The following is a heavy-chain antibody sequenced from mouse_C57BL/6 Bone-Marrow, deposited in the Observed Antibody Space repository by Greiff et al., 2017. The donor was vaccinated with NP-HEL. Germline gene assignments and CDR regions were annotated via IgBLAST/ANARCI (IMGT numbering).Heavy chain of an antibody. D-gene: IGHD2-5*01. V-gene: IGHV3-8*01. CDR1: GYSITSDY. CDR3: ARLAYYSNYVGWYFDV. Sequence: DVQLQESGPGLAKPSQTLSLTCSVTGYSITSDYWNWIRKFPGNKLEYMGYISYSGSTYYNPSLKSRISITRDTSKNQYYLQLNSVTTEDTATYYCARLAYYSNYVGWYFDVWGTGTTVTVSS. J-gene: IGHJ1*03. CDR2: ISYSGST.